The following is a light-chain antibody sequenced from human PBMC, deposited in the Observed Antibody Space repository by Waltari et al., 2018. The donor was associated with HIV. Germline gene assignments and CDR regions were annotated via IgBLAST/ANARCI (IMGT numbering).Light chain of an antibody. CDR2: AAS. Sequence: DIQMTQSPSSLSASVGHRVTITCRASQSINSLLHWYQQKPGRAPSLLIFAASSLQSGVPSRFSGNGSGTDFTLTISSLQPEDFAIYFCQQSFILPLTFGGGTRVEIK. CDR3: QQSFILPLT. J-gene: IGKJ4*01. CDR1: QSINSL. V-gene: IGKV1-39*01.